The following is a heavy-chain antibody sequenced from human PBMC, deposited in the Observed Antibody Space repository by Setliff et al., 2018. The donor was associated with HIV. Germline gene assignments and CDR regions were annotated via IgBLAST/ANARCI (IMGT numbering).Heavy chain of an antibody. D-gene: IGHD1-26*01. Sequence: PGGSLRLSCAASGFTFSSYGMHWVRQGPGKGLEWVAFIRHNGRNQYYAESVKGRFTVSRDNSKNTLFLQMDSLNHEDTALYFCVRSQWEVPILSWFDPWGQGTSVTVSS. V-gene: IGHV3-30*02. CDR1: GFTFSSYG. CDR2: IRHNGRNQ. J-gene: IGHJ5*02. CDR3: VRSQWEVPILSWFDP.